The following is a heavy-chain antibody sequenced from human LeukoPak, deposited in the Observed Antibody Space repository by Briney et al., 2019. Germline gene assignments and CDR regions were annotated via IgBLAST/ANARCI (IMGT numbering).Heavy chain of an antibody. J-gene: IGHJ4*02. CDR1: GYTFTSYG. Sequence: ASVKVSCKASGYTFTSYGISWVRQAPGQGLEWMGWISAYNGNTNYAQKLQGRVTMTTDTSTSTAYMELRSLRSDDTAVYYCAREGGASTHCGGDCYIDYWGQGTLVTVSS. CDR3: AREGGASTHCGGDCYIDY. V-gene: IGHV1-18*01. D-gene: IGHD2-21*02. CDR2: ISAYNGNT.